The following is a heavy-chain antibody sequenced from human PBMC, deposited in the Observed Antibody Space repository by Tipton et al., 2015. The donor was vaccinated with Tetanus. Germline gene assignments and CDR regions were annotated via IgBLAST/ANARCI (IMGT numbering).Heavy chain of an antibody. CDR3: ARRLIQNLFDP. V-gene: IGHV4-31*03. J-gene: IGHJ5*02. CDR1: GGSLKSGGYY. D-gene: IGHD2-8*01. CDR2: IYYTGNT. Sequence: GLVKPSQTLSLTCNVSGGSLKSGGYYWTWIRQHPVRGLEWIGYIYYTGNTYYNPSLKSRVTISVDTSKNQFSLKLTSVTAADTAVYYCARRLIQNLFDPWSQGTLVTVSS.